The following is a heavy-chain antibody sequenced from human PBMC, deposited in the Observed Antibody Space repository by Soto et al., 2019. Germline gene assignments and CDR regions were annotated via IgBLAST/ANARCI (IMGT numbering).Heavy chain of an antibody. D-gene: IGHD4-17*01. V-gene: IGHV4-59*01. J-gene: IGHJ4*02. Sequence: SETLSPTFTVSGSSISSYFWSWIRQPPGKGLEWIGYIYYSGSTNYNPSLKSRVTISVDTSKNQFSLKLSSVTAADTAVYYSARGLHGDYADYFDYWGQGTLVTVSS. CDR2: IYYSGST. CDR1: GSSISSYF. CDR3: ARGLHGDYADYFDY.